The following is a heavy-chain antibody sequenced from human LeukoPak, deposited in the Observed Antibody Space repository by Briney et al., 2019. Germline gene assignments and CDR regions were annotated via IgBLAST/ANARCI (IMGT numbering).Heavy chain of an antibody. CDR1: GFTVSSTY. D-gene: IGHD3-10*01. CDR2: IYSGGST. V-gene: IGHV3-66*02. Sequence: GGSLRLSCAASGFTVSSTYIMSWVRQAPGKGLEWVSLIYSGGSTYYADSVKGRFTISRDNSKNTLYLQMNSLRTGDTAVYYCAKSGGHGHVYPYWGQGTLVTVSS. J-gene: IGHJ4*02. CDR3: AKSGGHGHVYPY.